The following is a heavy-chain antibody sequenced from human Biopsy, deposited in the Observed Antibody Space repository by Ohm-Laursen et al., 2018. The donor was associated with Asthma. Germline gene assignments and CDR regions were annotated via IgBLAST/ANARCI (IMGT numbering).Heavy chain of an antibody. CDR3: ARGISRVTGLSDHFDS. CDR2: IYYSGST. D-gene: IGHD2-21*02. Sequence: GTLSLTWAVSGVSISSDYWSWIRQPPGKGSEWIGHIYYSGSTNYQPSLKSRVTISVDTSKNQFSLKLRSVTAADAAVYYCARGISRVTGLSDHFDSWGQGTLVTVSS. CDR1: GVSISSDY. V-gene: IGHV4-59*01. J-gene: IGHJ4*02.